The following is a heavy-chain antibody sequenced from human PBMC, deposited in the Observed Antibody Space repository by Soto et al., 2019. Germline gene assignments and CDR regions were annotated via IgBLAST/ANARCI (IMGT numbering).Heavy chain of an antibody. D-gene: IGHD3-22*01. CDR2: IYHCGST. J-gene: IGHJ5*02. V-gene: IGHV4-4*02. CDR1: GGSISSSNW. Sequence: SETLSLTCAVSGGSISSSNWWSWVRQPPGKGLEWIGEIYHCGSTNYIPSLKSRVTISVDKSKNQFSLKLSSVSAADTAVYYFAFNLYDSSGYYPNWFDPWGQGTLVTVSS. CDR3: AFNLYDSSGYYPNWFDP.